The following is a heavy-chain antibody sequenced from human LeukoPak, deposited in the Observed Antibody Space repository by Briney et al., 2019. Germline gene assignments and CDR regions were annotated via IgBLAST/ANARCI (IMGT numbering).Heavy chain of an antibody. D-gene: IGHD6-25*01. CDR2: INPNSGGT. Sequence: GASVKVSCKASGYTFTGYYMHWVRQAPGQGLEWMGWINPNSGGTNYAQKFQGRVTMTRDTSISTAYMELSRLRSDDTAVYYCARVKRLRPGYDYWYRGQGTLVTVSS. J-gene: IGHJ4*02. CDR1: GYTFTGYY. V-gene: IGHV1-2*02. CDR3: ARVKRLRPGYDYWY.